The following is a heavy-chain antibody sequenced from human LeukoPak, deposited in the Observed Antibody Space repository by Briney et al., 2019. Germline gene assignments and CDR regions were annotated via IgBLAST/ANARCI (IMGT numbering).Heavy chain of an antibody. D-gene: IGHD2-2*01. CDR2: TSYSDST. CDR1: GGSISSGY. CDR3: AKERLCSSPSCYGPGIAGRDYYYMDV. J-gene: IGHJ6*03. Sequence: SETLSLTCTVSGGSISSGYWSWIRQPPGKGLEWIGYTSYSDSTRYSPSLKSRVTMSIDTSMNQFSLKLSSVTAADTAVYYCAKERLCSSPSCYGPGIAGRDYYYMDVWGKGTTVTVSS. V-gene: IGHV4-59*12.